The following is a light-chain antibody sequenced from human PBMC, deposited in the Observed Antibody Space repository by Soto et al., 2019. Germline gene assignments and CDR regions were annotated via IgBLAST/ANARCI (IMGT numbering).Light chain of an antibody. J-gene: IGLJ1*01. CDR1: TSDVGAYSF. V-gene: IGLV2-11*01. Sequence: QSALTQPRSVSGSPGQSITISCTGSTSDVGAYSFASWYQQHPGAAPKLLIHDVNKRPPGVPDRFSASKSGNTASLTISGLQAEDEADYFCCSYAGACRYVFGSGTKVTVL. CDR2: DVN. CDR3: CSYAGACRYV.